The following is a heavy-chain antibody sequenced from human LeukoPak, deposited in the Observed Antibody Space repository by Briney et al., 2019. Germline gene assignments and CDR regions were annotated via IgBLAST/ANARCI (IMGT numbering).Heavy chain of an antibody. CDR3: ARPLAPVMLNAFDI. D-gene: IGHD2-8*01. V-gene: IGHV1-46*01. CDR1: GYTFTNYY. CDR2: INPSGGKT. J-gene: IGHJ3*02. Sequence: ASVKVSCKASGYTFTNYYIHWVRQAPGQGLEWMGVINPSGGKTDNAQKFQGRVTMTRDTSTTTVYMDLSSLRSEDTAVYCCARPLAPVMLNAFDIWGQGTMVTV.